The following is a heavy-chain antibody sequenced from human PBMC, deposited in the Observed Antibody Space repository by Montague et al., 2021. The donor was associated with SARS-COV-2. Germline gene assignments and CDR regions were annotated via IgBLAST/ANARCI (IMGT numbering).Heavy chain of an antibody. CDR3: ARDWYDTSGPYFDN. Sequence: SDTLSLTCIVSGDSVSNHYWSWIRQPPGKGLERIGYVYSSVTTNYNPSLKSRVSISVDTSKNQVSLRLTSVTAADTAVYFCARDWYDTSGPYFDNWGQGTQVTVSS. V-gene: IGHV4-59*02. J-gene: IGHJ4*02. CDR2: VYSSVTT. CDR1: GDSVSNHY. D-gene: IGHD3-22*01.